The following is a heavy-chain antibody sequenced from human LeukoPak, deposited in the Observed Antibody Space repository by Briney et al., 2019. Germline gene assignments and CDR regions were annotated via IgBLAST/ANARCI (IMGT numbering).Heavy chain of an antibody. D-gene: IGHD3-22*01. Sequence: GGSPRLSCAASGFTFSSYAMNWVRQAPGKGLEWVSGISGSGGNTYYADSVKGRFTISRDNSKSTLYLQMNSLRAEDTAVYYCTKINAYHYDSSGYYFDYWGQGTLVTVSS. CDR2: ISGSGGNT. V-gene: IGHV3-23*01. J-gene: IGHJ4*02. CDR3: TKINAYHYDSSGYYFDY. CDR1: GFTFSSYA.